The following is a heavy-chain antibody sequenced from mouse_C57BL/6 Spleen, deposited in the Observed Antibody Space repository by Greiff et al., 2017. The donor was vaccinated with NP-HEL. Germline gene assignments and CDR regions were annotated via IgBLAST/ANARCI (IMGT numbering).Heavy chain of an antibody. CDR2: ISDGGSYT. CDR1: GFTFSSYA. Sequence: EVMLVESGGGLVKPGGSLKLSCAASGFTFSSYAMSWVRQTPEKRLEWVATISDGGSYTYYPDNVKGRFTISRDNAKNNLYLQMSHLKSEDTAMYYCARELQTGYYFDYWGQGTTLTVSS. CDR3: ARELQTGYYFDY. D-gene: IGHD4-1*01. J-gene: IGHJ2*01. V-gene: IGHV5-4*01.